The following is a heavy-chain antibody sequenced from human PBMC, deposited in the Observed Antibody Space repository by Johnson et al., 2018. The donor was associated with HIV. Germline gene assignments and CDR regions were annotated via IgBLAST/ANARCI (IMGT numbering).Heavy chain of an antibody. CDR2: LRYDGSNN. V-gene: IGHV3-30-3*01. D-gene: IGHD3-10*01. J-gene: IGHJ3*01. Sequence: QVQLVESGGGVVQPGRPLRLSCAASGFIFSDYAMHWVRQAPGKGLEWVAVLRYDGSNNNYADSVTGRFTISRDNYKNTLYLQMNSLRAEDTVVYHCAKDRVGSGRANAFDLWGQGTMVTV. CDR1: GFIFSDYA. CDR3: AKDRVGSGRANAFDL.